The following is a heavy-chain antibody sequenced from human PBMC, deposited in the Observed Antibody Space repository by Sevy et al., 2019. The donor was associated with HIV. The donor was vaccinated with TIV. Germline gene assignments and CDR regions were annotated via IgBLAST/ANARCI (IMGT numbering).Heavy chain of an antibody. D-gene: IGHD4-17*01. CDR3: ARDQHDYGGNLRTGWFDP. Sequence: SETLSLTCTVSGGSFSSSSYYWNWIRQPAGRGLEWIGRIYTSGSTNYNPSLKSRVTMSVDTSKNQFSLKLSSVTAADTAVYYCARDQHDYGGNLRTGWFDPWGQGTLVTVSS. CDR2: IYTSGST. CDR1: GGSFSSSSYY. J-gene: IGHJ5*02. V-gene: IGHV4-61*02.